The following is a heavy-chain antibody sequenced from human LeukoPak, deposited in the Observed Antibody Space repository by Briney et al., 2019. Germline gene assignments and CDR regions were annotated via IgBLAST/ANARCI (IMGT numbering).Heavy chain of an antibody. CDR1: GGSISSSSYY. D-gene: IGHD6-13*01. CDR2: IYYSGST. V-gene: IGHV4-39*07. J-gene: IGHJ3*02. Sequence: PSETLSLTCTVSGGSISSSSYYWGWIRQPPGKGLEWIGSIYYSGSTNYNPSLKSRVTISVDTSKNQFSLKLSSVTAADTAVYYCASRVSRQQLVLRAFDIWGQGTMVTVSS. CDR3: ASRVSRQQLVLRAFDI.